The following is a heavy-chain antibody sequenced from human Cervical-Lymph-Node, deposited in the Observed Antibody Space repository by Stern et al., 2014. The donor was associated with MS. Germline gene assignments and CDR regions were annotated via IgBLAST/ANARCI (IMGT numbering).Heavy chain of an antibody. CDR3: RSGGTYYYDGMDV. J-gene: IGHJ6*02. CDR1: GYTFTLYD. D-gene: IGHD2-15*01. CDR2: MNPNSGNA. V-gene: IGHV1-8*01. Sequence: QVQLEQSGAEVKKPWPSVKVSCKASGYTFTLYDINWALQATGPGLEWMGWMNPNSGNAGYAQKFQGRITMTRNTTPSTAYMELSSLRSEDTAVYFCRSGGTYYYDGMDVWGQGTTV.